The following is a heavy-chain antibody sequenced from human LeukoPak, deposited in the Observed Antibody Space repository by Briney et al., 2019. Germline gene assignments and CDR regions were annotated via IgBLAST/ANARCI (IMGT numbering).Heavy chain of an antibody. V-gene: IGHV1-2*02. CDR1: GYTFTDYY. Sequence: ASVKVSCKASGYTFTDYYMHWVRQAPGQGLEWMGWINPNSGGTNYAQKFQGRVTMTRDTSISTAYMALSRLRSDDTAVYYCAVFPGIVGATPLRNDAFDIWGQGTMVTVSS. CDR2: INPNSGGT. D-gene: IGHD1-26*01. J-gene: IGHJ3*02. CDR3: AVFPGIVGATPLRNDAFDI.